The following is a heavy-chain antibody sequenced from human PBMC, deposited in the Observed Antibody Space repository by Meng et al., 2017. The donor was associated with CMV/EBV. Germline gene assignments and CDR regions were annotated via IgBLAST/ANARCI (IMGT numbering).Heavy chain of an antibody. D-gene: IGHD2-2*02. CDR2: IRAYNGNT. CDR3: ARLGWGPAAIPVDY. CDR1: GYTFTSYG. Sequence: ASVKVSCKASGYTFTSYGISWVRQAPGQGLEWMGWIRAYNGNTNYAQKLQGRVTMTTDTSTSTAYMELRSLRSDDTAVCYCARLGWGPAAIPVDYWGQGTLVTVSS. V-gene: IGHV1-18*01. J-gene: IGHJ4*02.